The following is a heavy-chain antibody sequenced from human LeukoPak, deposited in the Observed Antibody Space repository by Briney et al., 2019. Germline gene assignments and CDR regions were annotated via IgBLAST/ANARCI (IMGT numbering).Heavy chain of an antibody. CDR3: ARSARDSHFDY. CDR2: IYYSGNT. D-gene: IGHD2-21*02. Sequence: SETLSLTRTVSGGSISSSTYYWVWIRQPPGQGLVWIGSIYYSGNTYYNPSLKSQVTRSVDTSKNQFSLKLSSVTSADTAVYYGARSARDSHFDYWGQGTLVTVSS. J-gene: IGHJ4*02. V-gene: IGHV4-39*01. CDR1: GGSISSSTYY.